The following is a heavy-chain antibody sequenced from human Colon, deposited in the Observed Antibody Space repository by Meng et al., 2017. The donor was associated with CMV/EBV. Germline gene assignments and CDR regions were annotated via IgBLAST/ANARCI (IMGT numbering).Heavy chain of an antibody. CDR3: ARRHFTNWFYLDS. J-gene: IGHJ4*02. Sequence: SQTLSLTCAISGDSVSRDTVGWNWIRLSPSRGLEWLGRTYYRSRWLHDYAEFVRSRIRIDADTSKNEVSLRLESVTPEDTAVYYCARRHFTNWFYLDSWGQRTLVTVSS. V-gene: IGHV6-1*01. D-gene: IGHD2-8*01. CDR2: TYYRSRWLH. CDR1: GDSVSRDTVG.